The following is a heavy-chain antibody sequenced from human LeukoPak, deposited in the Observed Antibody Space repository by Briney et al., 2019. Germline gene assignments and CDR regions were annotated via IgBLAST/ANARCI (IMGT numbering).Heavy chain of an antibody. J-gene: IGHJ4*02. D-gene: IGHD3-10*01. CDR3: ARDYGSGSSQGY. Sequence: ASVKVSCKASGCTFTGYYMHWVRQAPGQGLEWMGWINPNSGGTNYAQKFQGRVTMTRDTSISTAYMELSRLRSDDTAVYYCARDYGSGSSQGYWGQGTLVTVSS. CDR2: INPNSGGT. V-gene: IGHV1-2*02. CDR1: GCTFTGYY.